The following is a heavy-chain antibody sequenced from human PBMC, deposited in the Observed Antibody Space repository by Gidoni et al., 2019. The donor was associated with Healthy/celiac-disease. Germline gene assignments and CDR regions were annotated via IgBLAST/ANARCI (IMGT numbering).Heavy chain of an antibody. J-gene: IGHJ3*02. Sequence: EVQLVESGGGLVQPGGSLRLSCAASGFTFSSYDMHWVRQATGKGLEWVSAIGTAGDTYYPGSVKGRFTISRENAKNSLYLQMNSLRTGDTAVYYCARGTMINKKRGDAFDIWGQGTMVTVSS. CDR2: IGTAGDT. D-gene: IGHD3-22*01. V-gene: IGHV3-13*04. CDR1: GFTFSSYD. CDR3: ARGTMINKKRGDAFDI.